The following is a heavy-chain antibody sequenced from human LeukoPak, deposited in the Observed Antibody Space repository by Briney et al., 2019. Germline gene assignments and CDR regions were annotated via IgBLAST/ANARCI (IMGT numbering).Heavy chain of an antibody. CDR1: GYTFTSYG. CDR3: ARRTVVTPGAFDI. D-gene: IGHD4-23*01. Sequence: ASVKVSCKASGYTFTSYGISWVRQAPGQGLEWMEWISAYNGNTNYAQSLQGRVTMTTDTSTSTAYMELSRLRSDDTAVYYCARRTVVTPGAFDIWGQGTMVTVSS. J-gene: IGHJ3*02. CDR2: ISAYNGNT. V-gene: IGHV1-18*01.